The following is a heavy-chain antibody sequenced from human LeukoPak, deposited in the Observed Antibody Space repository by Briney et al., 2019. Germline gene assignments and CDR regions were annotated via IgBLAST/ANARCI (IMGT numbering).Heavy chain of an antibody. D-gene: IGHD3-10*01. V-gene: IGHV4-59*01. Sequence: PSETLSLTCTVSGGSISSYYWSWIRQPPGKGLEWIGYIYYCGSTNYNPSLKSRVTISVDTSKNQFSLKLSSVTAADTAVYYCARNMVRGAPFDYWGQGTLVTVSS. CDR2: IYYCGST. J-gene: IGHJ4*02. CDR3: ARNMVRGAPFDY. CDR1: GGSISSYY.